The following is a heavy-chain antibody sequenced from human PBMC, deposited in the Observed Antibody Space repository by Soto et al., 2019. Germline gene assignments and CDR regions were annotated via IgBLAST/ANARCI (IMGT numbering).Heavy chain of an antibody. CDR2: ISSSGSTI. J-gene: IGHJ4*02. D-gene: IGHD2-15*01. Sequence: QVQLVESGGGLVKPGGSLRLSCAASGFTFSDYYMSWIRQAPGKGLEWVSYISSSGSTIYYADSVKGRFTISRNNAKNSLYLQMNSLRAEDTAVYYCARATSRRDIVVVVAATADYWGQGTLVTVSS. CDR3: ARATSRRDIVVVVAATADY. V-gene: IGHV3-11*01. CDR1: GFTFSDYY.